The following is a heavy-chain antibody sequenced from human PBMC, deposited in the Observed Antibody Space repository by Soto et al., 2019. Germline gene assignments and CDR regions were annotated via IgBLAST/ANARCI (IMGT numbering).Heavy chain of an antibody. CDR1: GFSFTNYA. Sequence: VGSLRLSCAASGFSFTNYAMTWVRQAPGKGLEWVSGIRGSGSPTYYADSVKDRFTISRDNSKNILYLQMNSLRAEDTAVYYCAKDRSSEWPYYFDSWGQGTLVTVSS. CDR3: AKDRSSEWPYYFDS. J-gene: IGHJ4*02. V-gene: IGHV3-23*01. CDR2: IRGSGSPT. D-gene: IGHD6-13*01.